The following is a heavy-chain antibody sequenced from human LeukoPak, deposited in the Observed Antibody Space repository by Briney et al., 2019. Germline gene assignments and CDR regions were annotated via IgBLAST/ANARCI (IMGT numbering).Heavy chain of an antibody. J-gene: IGHJ4*02. CDR3: ARASWFGELLPDY. V-gene: IGHV3-21*01. D-gene: IGHD3-10*01. CDR1: GFTFSSYS. Sequence: GGSLRLSCAASGFTFSSYSMNWVRQAPGKGLEWVSSISSSSSYIYYADSVKGRFTISRDNAKNSLYLQMNSLRAEDTAVYYYARASWFGELLPDYWGQGTLVTVSS. CDR2: ISSSSSYI.